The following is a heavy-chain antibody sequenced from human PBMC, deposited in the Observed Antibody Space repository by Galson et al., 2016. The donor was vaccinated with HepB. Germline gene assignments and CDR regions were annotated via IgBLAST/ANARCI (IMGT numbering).Heavy chain of an antibody. Sequence: SLRLSCAASGFTFTYAWMSWVRQAPGKGLEWVGRIKTKTDSGATDYAAPVKGRFTISRDDSKNTLYLQMSSLKTEDTAVYYCTTVLAQAVAVARDDYWGQGTLVTVSS. CDR3: TTVLAQAVAVARDDY. V-gene: IGHV3-15*01. CDR2: IKTKTDSGAT. CDR1: GFTFTYAW. D-gene: IGHD6-19*01. J-gene: IGHJ4*02.